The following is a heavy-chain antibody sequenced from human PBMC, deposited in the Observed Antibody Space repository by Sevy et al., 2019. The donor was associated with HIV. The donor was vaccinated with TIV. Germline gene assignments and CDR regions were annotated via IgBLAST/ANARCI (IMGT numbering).Heavy chain of an antibody. J-gene: IGHJ4*02. CDR3: ATTKDYYDSSGYPFDY. CDR1: GYTLAKFS. CDR2: FDPEDGDPEDGKT. Sequence: ASVVSCKVSGYTLAKFSIHWVRQAPGKGLEWMTSFDPEDGDPEDGKTIYAQKFLGRVTMTEDTSTDTAYMELSSLRSDDTAVYYCATTKDYYDSSGYPFDYWGQGTLVTVSS. D-gene: IGHD3-22*01. V-gene: IGHV1-24*01.